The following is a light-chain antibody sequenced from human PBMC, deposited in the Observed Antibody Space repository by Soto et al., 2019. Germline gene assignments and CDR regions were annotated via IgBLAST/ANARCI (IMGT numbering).Light chain of an antibody. Sequence: QSVLTQPASVSGSPGQSITISCTGTSSDVGSYNLVSWYQQHPGKAPKLMIYEVSKWPSGVSNRFSGSKSGNTASLTISGLQAEDEADYYCCSYAGSSTPFGGGTKLTVL. CDR3: CSYAGSSTP. J-gene: IGLJ2*01. V-gene: IGLV2-23*02. CDR1: SSDVGSYNL. CDR2: EVS.